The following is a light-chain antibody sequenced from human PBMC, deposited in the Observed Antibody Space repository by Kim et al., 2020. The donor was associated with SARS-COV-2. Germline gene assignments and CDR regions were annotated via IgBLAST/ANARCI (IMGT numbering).Light chain of an antibody. V-gene: IGKV3-20*01. CDR1: QSIDSHD. CDR3: QHDDTPHIT. Sequence: EIVLTQSPDTLSLSPGERATLSCRASQSIDSHDLAWYQQKPGQAPRLLIYGASDRATATPDRFSGSGTGTDFTLTISRLEPEDFAVYYCQHDDTPHITFGQGTRLDIK. J-gene: IGKJ5*01. CDR2: GAS.